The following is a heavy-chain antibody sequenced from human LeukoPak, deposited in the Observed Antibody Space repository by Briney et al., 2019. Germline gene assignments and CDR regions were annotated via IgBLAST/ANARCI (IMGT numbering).Heavy chain of an antibody. V-gene: IGHV4-59*01. CDR2: IYYSGST. Sequence: SETLSLTCTVSGGSIRSYYWIWIRQPPGKGLEWIGYIYYSGSTNYNPSLKSRVTISVDTSKNQFSLKLSSVTAADTAVYYCARGDGGNFDCWGQGTLVTVSS. CDR1: GGSIRSYY. CDR3: ARGDGGNFDC. D-gene: IGHD4-23*01. J-gene: IGHJ4*02.